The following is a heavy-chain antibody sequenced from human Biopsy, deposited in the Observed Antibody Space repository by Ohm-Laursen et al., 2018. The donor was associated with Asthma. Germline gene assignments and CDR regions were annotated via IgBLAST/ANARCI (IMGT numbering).Heavy chain of an antibody. D-gene: IGHD6-19*01. V-gene: IGHV3-53*01. CDR3: ARGDSSGWSHYYFDY. CDR2: IYSGGTS. J-gene: IGHJ4*02. Sequence: SLRLSCAASGFTVSRDHMFWVRQAPGKGLEWVSVIYSGGTSDTADSVRGRFTISRDFYKNMLYLQMDSLRAEDTAVYYCARGDSSGWSHYYFDYWGQGTLVTVSS. CDR1: GFTVSRDH.